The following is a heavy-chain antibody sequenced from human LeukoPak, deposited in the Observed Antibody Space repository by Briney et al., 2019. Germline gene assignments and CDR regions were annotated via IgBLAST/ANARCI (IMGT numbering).Heavy chain of an antibody. Sequence: GGSLRLSCAASGFTFSSYAMSWVRQAPGKGLDWVSHISGSGYTYYADSVKGRFTISRDNSKNTLYLQMNSLRAEDTAVYYCAKGGVESGWGYYFDYWGQGTLVTVSS. J-gene: IGHJ4*02. V-gene: IGHV3-23*01. D-gene: IGHD6-25*01. CDR1: GFTFSSYA. CDR3: AKGGVESGWGYYFDY. CDR2: ISGSGYT.